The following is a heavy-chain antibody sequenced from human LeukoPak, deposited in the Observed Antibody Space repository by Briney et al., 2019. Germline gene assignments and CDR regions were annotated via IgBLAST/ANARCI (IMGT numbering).Heavy chain of an antibody. CDR1: GFTFDDYA. CDR3: AKSGRGYYCSGGSCYWAGAFDI. J-gene: IGHJ3*02. D-gene: IGHD2-15*01. V-gene: IGHV3-9*01. CDR2: ISWNSGSI. Sequence: GGPLRLSCAASGFTFDDYAMHWVRQAPGKGLEWVSGISWNSGSIGYADSVKGRFTISRDNAKNSLYLQMNSLRAEDTALYYCAKSGRGYYCSGGSCYWAGAFDIWGQGTMVTVSS.